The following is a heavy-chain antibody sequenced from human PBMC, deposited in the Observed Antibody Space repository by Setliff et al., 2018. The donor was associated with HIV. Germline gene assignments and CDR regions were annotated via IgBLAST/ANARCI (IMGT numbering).Heavy chain of an antibody. CDR1: GDPIFIGGYY. V-gene: IGHV4-31*03. J-gene: IGHJ3*02. D-gene: IGHD5-12*01. CDR3: ARVDSSTPRAVDI. CDR2: IYHTGKT. Sequence: PSETLSLTCTVSGDPIFIGGYYWSWIRQHPGGGLEWIGYIYHTGKTYYNPSLQSRIIMSLDMSQNQFSLKLSSVTAADTAVYYCARVDSSTPRAVDIWGQGTMVT.